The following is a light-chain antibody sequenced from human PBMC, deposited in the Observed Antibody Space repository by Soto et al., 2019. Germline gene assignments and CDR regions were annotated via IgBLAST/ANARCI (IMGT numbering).Light chain of an antibody. J-gene: IGKJ4*01. CDR2: QAS. Sequence: DIQMTQSPSTLSASVGDRVTITCRASQSINNWLAWYQQKPGKAPKLLISQASSLKSGVPSGFSGSGSGTEFTLTISSLQPDDFATYYCQQYNSYPLTFGGGTKVEI. CDR3: QQYNSYPLT. CDR1: QSINNW. V-gene: IGKV1-5*03.